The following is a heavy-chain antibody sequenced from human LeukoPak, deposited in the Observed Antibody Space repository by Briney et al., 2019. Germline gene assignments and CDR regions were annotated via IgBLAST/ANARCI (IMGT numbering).Heavy chain of an antibody. D-gene: IGHD2-8*01. V-gene: IGHV4-59*01. Sequence: SETLSLTCTVSGGSISSYYWSWIRQPPGKGLEWIGYIYYSGSTNYNPSLKSRVTISVDTSKNQFSLKLSSVTAADTAVYYCASFRGMRDYWGQGTLVTVSS. J-gene: IGHJ4*02. CDR3: ASFRGMRDY. CDR1: GGSISSYY. CDR2: IYYSGST.